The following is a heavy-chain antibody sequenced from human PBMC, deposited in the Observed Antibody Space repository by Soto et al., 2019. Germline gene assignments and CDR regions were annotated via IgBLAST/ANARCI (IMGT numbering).Heavy chain of an antibody. V-gene: IGHV4-61*01. CDR2: VYHTGRT. D-gene: IGHD5-12*01. CDR3: ARELSGYSYGPGEVY. CDR1: GGSFKSGSYS. J-gene: IGHJ4*02. Sequence: SSATLSLTCTVSGGSFKSGSYSWSWIRQPPGKGLEWIGYVYHTGRTSYNPSLKSRVSISMDTSKNQVSLKLTSLTAADTAVYYCARELSGYSYGPGEVYWGQGTLVTVSS.